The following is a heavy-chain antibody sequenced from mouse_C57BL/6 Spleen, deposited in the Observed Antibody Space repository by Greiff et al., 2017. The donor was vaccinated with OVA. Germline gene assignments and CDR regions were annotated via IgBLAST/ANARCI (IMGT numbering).Heavy chain of an antibody. CDR2: IDPSDSYT. Sequence: VQLQQPGAELVKPGASVKLSCKASGYTFTSYWMQWVKQRPGQGLEWIGEIDPSDSYTNNNQKFKGKATLTVDTSSSTGYMQLSSLTSEDSAVYYCARSCRGNYYAMDYWGKGTSVTVSS. CDR1: GYTFTSYW. D-gene: IGHD6-1*01. CDR3: ARSCRGNYYAMDY. V-gene: IGHV1-50*01. J-gene: IGHJ4*01.